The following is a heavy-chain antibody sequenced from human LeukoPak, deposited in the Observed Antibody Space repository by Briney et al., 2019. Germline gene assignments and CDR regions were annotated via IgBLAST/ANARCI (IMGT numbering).Heavy chain of an antibody. D-gene: IGHD1-1*01. V-gene: IGHV3-23*01. J-gene: IGHJ4*02. CDR2: VSDDGGDK. CDR3: GRDWKVDY. CDR1: GFTFDDYA. Sequence: GGSLRLSCAASGFTFDDYAMHWVRQAPGKGLEWVSAVSDDGGDKKYAASVKGRFTISRDNSKNTLYLQMNSLRVEDTAIYYCGRDWKVDYWGQGTLVTVSS.